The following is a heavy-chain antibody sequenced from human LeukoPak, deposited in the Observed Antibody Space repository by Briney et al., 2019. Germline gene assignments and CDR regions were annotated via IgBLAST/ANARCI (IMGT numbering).Heavy chain of an antibody. Sequence: SGPALVKPTQTLTLTCTFSGFSLSTSGMCVSWIRQPPGKGLEWIGEINHSGSTNYNPSLKSRVTISVDTSKNQFSLKLSSVTAADTAVYYCARGRRDGFSDYWGQGTLVTVSS. J-gene: IGHJ4*02. CDR1: GFSLSTSGM. CDR2: INHSGST. CDR3: ARGRRDGFSDY. V-gene: IGHV4-39*07. D-gene: IGHD5-12*01.